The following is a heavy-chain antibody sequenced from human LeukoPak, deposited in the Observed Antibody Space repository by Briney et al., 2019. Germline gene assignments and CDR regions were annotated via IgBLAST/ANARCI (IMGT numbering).Heavy chain of an antibody. D-gene: IGHD1-26*01. CDR2: ISYDGKKK. CDR3: AKDGRLQTVYPYFDH. J-gene: IGHJ4*02. CDR1: GFTFSSHG. V-gene: IGHV3-30*18. Sequence: GGSLRLSCAASGFTFSSHGMHWVRQAPGKGLEWVAAISYDGKKKYYADSVKGRFTISRDNSKNTLDLEMNSLRPEDTAVYYCAKDGRLQTVYPYFDHWGQGMVVTVSS.